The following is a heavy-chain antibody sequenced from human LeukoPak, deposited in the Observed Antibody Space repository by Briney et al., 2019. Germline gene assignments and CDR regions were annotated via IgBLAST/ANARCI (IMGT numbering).Heavy chain of an antibody. D-gene: IGHD1-26*01. CDR2: IKQDGSEK. CDR3: ARGLGDFDY. V-gene: IGHV3-7*05. Sequence: GGSLRLSCAASGFTFSSYAMHWVRQAPGKGLEWVANIKQDGSEKYYVDSVKGRLTISRDNAKNSLYLQMNSLRAEDTAVYYCARGLGDFDYWGQGTLVTVSS. J-gene: IGHJ4*02. CDR1: GFTFSSYA.